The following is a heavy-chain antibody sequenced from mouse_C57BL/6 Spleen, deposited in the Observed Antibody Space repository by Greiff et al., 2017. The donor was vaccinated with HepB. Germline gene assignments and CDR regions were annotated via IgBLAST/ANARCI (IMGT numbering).Heavy chain of an antibody. CDR3: AREGYYVGWFAY. CDR1: GFTFSDYY. V-gene: IGHV5-16*01. Sequence: EVKLVESEGGLVQPGSSMKLSCTASGFTFSDYYMAWVRQVPEKGLEWVANINYDGSSTYYLDSLKSRFIISRDNAKNILYLQMSSLKSEDTATYYGAREGYYVGWFAYWGQGTLVTVSA. J-gene: IGHJ3*01. D-gene: IGHD2-3*01. CDR2: INYDGSST.